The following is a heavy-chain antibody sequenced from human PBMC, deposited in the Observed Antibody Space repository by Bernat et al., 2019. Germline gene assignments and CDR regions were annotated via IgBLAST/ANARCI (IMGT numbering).Heavy chain of an antibody. J-gene: IGHJ4*02. D-gene: IGHD6-6*01. CDR2: ISSSSSYI. Sequence: EVQLVESGGGLVKPGGSLRLSCAASGFTFSSYSMNWVRQAPGKGLEWVSSISSSSSYIYYADSVKGRFTISRDNAKNSLYLQMNSLRAEDTAVYYCARDYPPKMEQLGRTFDYWGQGTLVTVSS. V-gene: IGHV3-21*01. CDR3: ARDYPPKMEQLGRTFDY. CDR1: GFTFSSYS.